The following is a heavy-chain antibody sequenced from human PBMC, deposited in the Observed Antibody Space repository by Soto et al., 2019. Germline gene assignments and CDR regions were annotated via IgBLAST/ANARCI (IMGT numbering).Heavy chain of an antibody. CDR1: GFTFSSFG. D-gene: IGHD3-10*01. V-gene: IGHV3-30*18. Sequence: GGSLRLSCAASGFTFSSFGMHWVRQAPGKGLEWVAVLASDGRDKYYADSVKGRFTISRDNSKNTLYLQMNSLRADDTAVYSCAKDSGRGSADYYFDYWGQGTLVTV. CDR2: LASDGRDK. J-gene: IGHJ4*02. CDR3: AKDSGRGSADYYFDY.